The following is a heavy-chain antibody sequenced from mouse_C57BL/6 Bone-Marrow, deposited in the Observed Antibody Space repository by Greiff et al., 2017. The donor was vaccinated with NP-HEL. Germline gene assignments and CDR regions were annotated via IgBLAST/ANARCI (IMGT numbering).Heavy chain of an antibody. Sequence: QVHVKQPGAELVRPGSSVKLSCKASGYTFTSYWMHWVKQRPIQGLEWIGNIDPSDSETHYNQKFKDKATLTVDKSSSTAYMQLSSLTSEDSAVYYCARWAGTCDYWGQGTTLTVSS. CDR2: IDPSDSET. J-gene: IGHJ2*01. V-gene: IGHV1-52*01. CDR1: GYTFTSYW. CDR3: ARWAGTCDY. D-gene: IGHD3-3*01.